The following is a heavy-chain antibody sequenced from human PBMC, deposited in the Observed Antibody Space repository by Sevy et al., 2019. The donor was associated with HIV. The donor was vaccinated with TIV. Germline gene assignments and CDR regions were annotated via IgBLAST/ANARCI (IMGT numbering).Heavy chain of an antibody. V-gene: IGHV4-4*02. CDR1: GDSIRSNDW. J-gene: IGHJ4*02. CDR3: ARALHYDSSGWGPFDS. CDR2: IYHSGST. D-gene: IGHD3-22*01. Sequence: SETLSLTCAVSGDSIRSNDWWCWVRQPPGKGLEWIGEIYHSGSTTYNPSLKSRVTISVDKSKNQFSLKLTSVTAADTAVYYCARALHYDSSGWGPFDSWGQGTLVTVSS.